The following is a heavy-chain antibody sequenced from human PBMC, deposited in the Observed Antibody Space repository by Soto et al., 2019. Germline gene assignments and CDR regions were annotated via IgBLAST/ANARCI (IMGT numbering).Heavy chain of an antibody. CDR3: TPLALKYNSAGYECYD. Sequence: EGQLVESGGGLVKPGGSRRLSCAASGFTFSNVWMNWVRQAPGKGLEWVVRIKSKLDGETIDYAAPVKGRLTISRDDSKNMLYMQMNSLKTEDTGVYYCTPLALKYNSAGYECYDWGQGKKVTVSS. J-gene: IGHJ4*02. D-gene: IGHD6-19*01. V-gene: IGHV3-15*07. CDR2: IKSKLDGETI. CDR1: GFTFSNVW.